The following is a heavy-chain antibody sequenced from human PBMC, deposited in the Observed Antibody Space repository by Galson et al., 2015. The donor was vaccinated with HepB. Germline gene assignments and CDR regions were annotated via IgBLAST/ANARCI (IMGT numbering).Heavy chain of an antibody. J-gene: IGHJ4*02. Sequence: SLRLSCAVSGFTFSGAWMSWVRRAPGKGLEWVATIKQVGSDKYYVDPGKGRFTIPGDNAKNSLFLQMISLRAEDTAVYYCARSRIIFSHYDILTGYPYYFDYWGQGTLVTGSA. CDR2: IKQVGSDK. V-gene: IGHV3-7*03. CDR1: GFTFSGAW. D-gene: IGHD3-9*01. CDR3: ARSRIIFSHYDILTGYPYYFDY.